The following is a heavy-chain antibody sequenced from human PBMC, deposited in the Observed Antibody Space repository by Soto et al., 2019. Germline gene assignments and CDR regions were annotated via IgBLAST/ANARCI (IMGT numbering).Heavy chain of an antibody. CDR3: ARGIREVVVVPAASPYYYYYYGMDV. D-gene: IGHD2-2*01. J-gene: IGHJ6*02. Sequence: LPETLSLTCTVSGGSISSYYWSWIRQPAGKGLEWIGRIYTSGSTNYNPSLKSRVTMSVDTSKNQFSLKLSSVTAADTAVYYCARGIREVVVVPAASPYYYYYYGMDVWGQGTTVTVSS. CDR2: IYTSGST. V-gene: IGHV4-4*07. CDR1: GGSISSYY.